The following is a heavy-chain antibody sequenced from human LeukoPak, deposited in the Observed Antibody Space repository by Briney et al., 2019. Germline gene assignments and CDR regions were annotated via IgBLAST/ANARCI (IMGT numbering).Heavy chain of an antibody. CDR2: ISTSGGTI. Sequence: GGSLRLSCAVSGILYSRYEMNWVSQAPGKGLEWVSYISTSGGTIYYADSVKGRFTISRDNAKNSLYLQMNSLRAEDTAFYYCARGLSYDYLMDYGGQGTLVTVSS. J-gene: IGHJ4*02. D-gene: IGHD2/OR15-2a*01. CDR1: GILYSRYE. CDR3: ARGLSYDYLMDY. V-gene: IGHV3-48*03.